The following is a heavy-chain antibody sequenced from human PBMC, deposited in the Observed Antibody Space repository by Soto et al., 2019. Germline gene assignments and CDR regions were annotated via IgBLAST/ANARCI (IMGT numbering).Heavy chain of an antibody. CDR1: GGPLTSSNW. CDR2: IYHSGNT. D-gene: IGHD3-3*01. J-gene: IGHJ4*02. Sequence: PSETLSLTCAVSGGPLTSSNWWTWVRQSPGKGLEWIGEIYHSGNTNYSPSLKSRVSISVDKSKNQFSLKLSSVTAADTAVYYCASGITIFGVVAVWGQGALVTVSS. CDR3: ASGITIFGVVAV. V-gene: IGHV4-4*02.